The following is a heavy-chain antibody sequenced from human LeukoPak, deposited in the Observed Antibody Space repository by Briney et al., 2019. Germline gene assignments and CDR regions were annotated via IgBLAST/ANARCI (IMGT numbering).Heavy chain of an antibody. V-gene: IGHV5-51*01. CDR3: ASQGIMVAGAFDF. D-gene: IGHD2-15*01. J-gene: IGHJ4*02. CDR2: IYPGDADT. CDR1: GYSFPNYW. Sequence: GESLKISCKGSGYSFPNYWIGWVRQMPGKGLEWMGIIYPGDADTRYSPSFQGQVTISADKSINTAFLQWSSLKASDTAMYYCASQGIMVAGAFDFWGQGTVVTVSS.